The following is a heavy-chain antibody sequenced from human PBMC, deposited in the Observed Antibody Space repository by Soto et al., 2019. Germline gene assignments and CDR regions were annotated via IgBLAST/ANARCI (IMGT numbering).Heavy chain of an antibody. V-gene: IGHV3-30*18. CDR1: GFTYSDYA. J-gene: IGHJ4*02. CDR3: AKGGRQWLVTSDFNY. D-gene: IGHD6-19*01. Sequence: VQLVESGGGVVQPGRSLRLSCAASGFTYSDYAMHRVRLAPGKGLEWVAVVSHDGRNTHYADSVKGRFTISRDSSKNTVSLEMTSLRAEDTAVYYCAKGGRQWLVTSDFNYWGQGALVTVSS. CDR2: VSHDGRNT.